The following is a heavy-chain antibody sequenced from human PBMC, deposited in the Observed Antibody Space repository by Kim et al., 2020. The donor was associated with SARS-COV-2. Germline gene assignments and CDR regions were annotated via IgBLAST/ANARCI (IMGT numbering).Heavy chain of an antibody. CDR1: GYTFTNYW. D-gene: IGHD3-10*01. CDR2: IYPGDSDT. V-gene: IGHV5-51*01. CDR3: TRLTGSGSTYYYYGMDV. J-gene: IGHJ6*02. Sequence: GESLKISCKGFGYTFTNYWIGWVRQMPGKGLDWMGIIYPGDSDTRYSPSFQGQVTISADKSISTAYLQWGSLKASDTAMYYCTRLTGSGSTYYYYGMDVWGQGTTVTVSS.